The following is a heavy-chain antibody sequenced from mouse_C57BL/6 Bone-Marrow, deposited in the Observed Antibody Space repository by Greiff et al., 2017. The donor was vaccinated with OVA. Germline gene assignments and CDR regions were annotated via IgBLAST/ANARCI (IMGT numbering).Heavy chain of an antibody. CDR1: GFNIKDDY. V-gene: IGHV14-4*01. CDR3: TTPYYSIWYFDV. CDR2: IDPENGDT. D-gene: IGHD2-5*01. J-gene: IGHJ1*03. Sequence: EVQLQQSGAELVRPGASVKLSCTASGFNIKDDYMHWVKQRPEKGLEWIGWIDPENGDTEYASKFQGKATITADTSSNTAYLQLSSLTSEDTAVYYCTTPYYSIWYFDVWGTGTTVTVSS.